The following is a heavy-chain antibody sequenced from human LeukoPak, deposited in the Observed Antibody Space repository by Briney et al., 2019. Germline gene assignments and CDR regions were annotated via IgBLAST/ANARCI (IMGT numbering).Heavy chain of an antibody. CDR3: ARESYYDSSSDY. CDR1: GGSFSGYY. J-gene: IGHJ4*02. CDR2: IDHSGST. Sequence: SETLSLTCAVYGGSFSGYYWNWIRQPPGKGLEWIGEIDHSGSTNYSPSLKSRVTISVDTSKNQFSLTVSSVTAADTAVYYCARESYYDSSSDYWGQGTLVTVSS. V-gene: IGHV4-34*01. D-gene: IGHD3-22*01.